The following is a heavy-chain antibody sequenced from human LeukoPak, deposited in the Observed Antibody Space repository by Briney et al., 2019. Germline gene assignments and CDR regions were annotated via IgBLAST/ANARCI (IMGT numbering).Heavy chain of an antibody. CDR2: IYPGDSDT. V-gene: IGHV5-51*01. J-gene: IGHJ5*02. D-gene: IGHD1-7*01. Sequence: GESLKISCKGSGYSFTSYWIGWVRQMPGKGLEWMGIIYPGDSDTKYSPSFQGQVTISVDKSISTAYLQWSSLKASDTAIYYCARRGLGVTGTIYNWFDPWGQGTLVTVSS. CDR1: GYSFTSYW. CDR3: ARRGLGVTGTIYNWFDP.